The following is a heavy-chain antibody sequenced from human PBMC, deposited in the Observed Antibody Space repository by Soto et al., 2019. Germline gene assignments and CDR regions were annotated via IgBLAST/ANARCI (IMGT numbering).Heavy chain of an antibody. CDR2: ISAYNGNT. J-gene: IGHJ4*02. CDR1: GYTFTSYG. V-gene: IGHV1-18*01. D-gene: IGHD2-2*01. CDR3: ARGSPYCSSTSCYDY. Sequence: ASVKVSCKASGYTFTSYGISWVRQAPGQGLEWMGWISAYNGNTNYAQKLQGRVTMTTDTSTSTAYMELRSLRSDDTAVYYCARGSPYCSSTSCYDYWGQGTLVTVSS.